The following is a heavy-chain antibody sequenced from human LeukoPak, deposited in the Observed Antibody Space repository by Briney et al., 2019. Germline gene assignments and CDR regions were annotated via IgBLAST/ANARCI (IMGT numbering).Heavy chain of an antibody. V-gene: IGHV1-2*02. D-gene: IGHD2/OR15-2a*01. CDR2: INPNSGGT. CDR1: GYTFTGYY. Sequence: GASVKVSCKASGYTFTGYYMHWVRQAPGQGLEWMGWINPNSGGTNYAQKFQGRVTMTRDTSISTAYMEVSRLRSDDTAVYYCARSLLWGRMYTPGMDVWGQGTTVTVSS. J-gene: IGHJ6*02. CDR3: ARSLLWGRMYTPGMDV.